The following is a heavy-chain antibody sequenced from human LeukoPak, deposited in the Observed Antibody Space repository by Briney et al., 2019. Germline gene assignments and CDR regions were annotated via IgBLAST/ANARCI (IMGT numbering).Heavy chain of an antibody. Sequence: ASVKVSCKASGYTFTSYAMHWVRQALGQRLEWMGWINAGNGNTKYSQKFQGRVTITRDTSASTAYMELSSLRSEDTAVYYCARGLEYYYDSSGYQGDAFDIWGQGTMVTVSS. J-gene: IGHJ3*02. CDR2: INAGNGNT. V-gene: IGHV1-3*01. D-gene: IGHD3-22*01. CDR3: ARGLEYYYDSSGYQGDAFDI. CDR1: GYTFTSYA.